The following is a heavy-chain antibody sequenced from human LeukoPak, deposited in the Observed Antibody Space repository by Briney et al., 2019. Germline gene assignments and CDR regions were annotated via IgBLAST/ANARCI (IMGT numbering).Heavy chain of an antibody. V-gene: IGHV4-59*01. CDR3: AREAGGDDILTGYDY. D-gene: IGHD3-9*01. Sequence: PSETLSLTCDVSVGSIRGYYWSWIRQSPEKGLEWIGYIYSSGSTNYNPSLKSRVTMSVDTSKNQLSLKVSSVTAADTAVYYCAREAGGDDILTGYDYWGQGTLVTVSS. J-gene: IGHJ4*02. CDR2: IYSSGST. CDR1: VGSIRGYY.